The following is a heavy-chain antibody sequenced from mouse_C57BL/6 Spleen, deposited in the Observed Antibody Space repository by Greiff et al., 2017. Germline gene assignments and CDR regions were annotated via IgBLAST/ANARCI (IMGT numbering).Heavy chain of an antibody. V-gene: IGHV1-80*01. CDR3: ARSRNWDGRDYAMDY. CDR1: GYAFSSYW. J-gene: IGHJ4*01. D-gene: IGHD4-1*01. CDR2: IYPGDGDT. Sequence: QVQLQQSGAELVKPGASVKISCKASGYAFSSYWMNWVKQRPGKGLEWIGQIYPGDGDTNYNGKFKGKATLTADKSSSTAYMQLSSLTSEDSAVYFCARSRNWDGRDYAMDYWGQGTSVTVSS.